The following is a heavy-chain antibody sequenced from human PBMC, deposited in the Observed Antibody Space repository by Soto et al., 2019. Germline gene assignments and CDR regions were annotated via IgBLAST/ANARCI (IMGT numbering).Heavy chain of an antibody. CDR1: GGSISSSSYY. Sequence: SETLSLTCTVSGGSISSSSYYWGWIRQPPGKGLEWIGSIYYSGSTYYNPSLKSRVTISVDTSKNQFSLKLSSVTAADTAVYYCARQRYYGSGRYYYDYYYYRMDVWGQGTTVTVS. J-gene: IGHJ6*02. CDR3: ARQRYYGSGRYYYDYYYYRMDV. D-gene: IGHD3-10*01. CDR2: IYYSGST. V-gene: IGHV4-39*01.